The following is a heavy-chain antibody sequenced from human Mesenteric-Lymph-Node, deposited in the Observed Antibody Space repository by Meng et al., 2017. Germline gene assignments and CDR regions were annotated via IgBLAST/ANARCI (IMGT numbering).Heavy chain of an antibody. V-gene: IGHV4-30-4*01. CDR3: ARSPYSGSALPFFDY. J-gene: IGHJ4*02. CDR1: GGSSSSGDYY. Sequence: QVQLQESVPGLVKPSQPLSLTCTGSGGSSSSGDYYWSWIRQPPGKGLEWIGYIYYSGSTYYNPSLRSRITISVDTSNKQFSLKLTSVTAADTAVYYCARSPYSGSALPFFDYWGQGSLVTVSS. D-gene: IGHD1-26*01. CDR2: IYYSGST.